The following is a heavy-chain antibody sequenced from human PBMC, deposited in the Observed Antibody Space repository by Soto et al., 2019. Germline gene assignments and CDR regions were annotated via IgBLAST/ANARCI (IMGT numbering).Heavy chain of an antibody. Sequence: SGPTLVKPTQTLTLTCTFSGFSLSTSGMCVSWIRQPPGKALEWLALIDWDDDRYYSTSLKTRLTISKDTSKNQVVLTMTNMDPVDTATYYCARIGTRYGLKTFDYWGQGTLVTVSS. CDR1: GFSLSTSGMC. CDR3: ARIGTRYGLKTFDY. CDR2: IDWDDDR. D-gene: IGHD5-18*01. J-gene: IGHJ4*02. V-gene: IGHV2-70*01.